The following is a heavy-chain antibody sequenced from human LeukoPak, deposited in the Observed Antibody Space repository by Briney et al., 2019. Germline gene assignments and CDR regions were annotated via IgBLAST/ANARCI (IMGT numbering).Heavy chain of an antibody. CDR3: AKVGGSYRPALDY. CDR2: ISWNSGSI. CDR1: GFTFDGYA. V-gene: IGHV3-9*01. J-gene: IGHJ4*02. D-gene: IGHD1-26*01. Sequence: LSGGSLRLSCAASGFTFDGYAMHWVRQAPGKGLEWVSGISWNSGSIGYADSVKGRFTISRDNAKNSLYLQMNSLRAEDTALYYCAKVGGSYRPALDYWGQGTLVTVSS.